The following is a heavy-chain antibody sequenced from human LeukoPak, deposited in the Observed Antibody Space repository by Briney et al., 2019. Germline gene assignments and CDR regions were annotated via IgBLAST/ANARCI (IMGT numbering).Heavy chain of an antibody. D-gene: IGHD6-19*01. CDR2: ISGSGGST. CDR3: AKDLSSGWYQYYFDY. V-gene: IGHV3-23*01. Sequence: GGSLRLSCAASGFTFSRYAMSWVRQAPGKGLEWVSAISGSGGSTYYADSVKGRFTISRDNSKNTLYLQMNSLRAEDTAVYYCAKDLSSGWYQYYFDYWGQGTLVTVSS. J-gene: IGHJ4*02. CDR1: GFTFSRYA.